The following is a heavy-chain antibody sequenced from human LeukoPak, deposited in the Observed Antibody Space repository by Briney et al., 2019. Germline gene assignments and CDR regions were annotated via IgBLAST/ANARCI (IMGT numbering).Heavy chain of an antibody. J-gene: IGHJ3*02. Sequence: TGGSLRLSCAASGFTFSTYGMHWVRQAPGKGLEWVAVIWYDGSNKYYADSVKGRFTISRDNSKNTLYLQMNSLRAEDTAVYYCASAVGPFDSWGQGTMVTVSS. CDR3: ASAVGPFDS. V-gene: IGHV3-33*01. CDR1: GFTFSTYG. CDR2: IWYDGSNK.